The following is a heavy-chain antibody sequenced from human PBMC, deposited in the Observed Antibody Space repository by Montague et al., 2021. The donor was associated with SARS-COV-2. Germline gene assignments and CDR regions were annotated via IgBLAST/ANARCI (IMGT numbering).Heavy chain of an antibody. CDR3: AIDERQWLRLYLYYFDY. CDR2: IYYSGST. D-gene: IGHD2-21*01. CDR1: GGSISSSSYY. V-gene: IGHV4-39*02. Sequence: SDTLSLTCTVSGGSISSSSYYWGWIRQPPGKGLEWIGSIYYSGSTFYNPSLKSRVTISVDTSKNQFSLKLSSVTAADTAVYYCAIDERQWLRLYLYYFDYWGQGTLVTVSS. J-gene: IGHJ4*02.